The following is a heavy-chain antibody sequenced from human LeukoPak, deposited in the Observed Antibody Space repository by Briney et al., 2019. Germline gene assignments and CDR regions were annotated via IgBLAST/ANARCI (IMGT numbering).Heavy chain of an antibody. J-gene: IGHJ4*02. D-gene: IGHD5-18*01. CDR3: AREGGYSYGYDY. CDR2: ISISSSYI. CDR1: GFTFSSYS. V-gene: IGHV3-21*01. Sequence: PGGSLRLSCAASGFTFSSYSMNWVRQAPGKGLEWVSSISISSSYIYYADSVKGRFTIPRDNAKNSLYLQMNSLRAEDTAVYYCAREGGYSYGYDYWGQGTLVTVSS.